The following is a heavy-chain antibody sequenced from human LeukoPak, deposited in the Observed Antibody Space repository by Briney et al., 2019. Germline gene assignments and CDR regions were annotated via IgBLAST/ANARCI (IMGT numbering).Heavy chain of an antibody. CDR3: ARGGPYYDILTGYKPIDY. J-gene: IGHJ4*02. CDR1: GGSFSGYY. V-gene: IGHV4-34*01. Sequence: SETLSLTCAVYGGSFSGYYWSWIRQPPGKGLEWIGEINHSGSTNYNPSLKSRVTISVDTSKNQFSLKLSSVTAADTAVYYCARGGPYYDILTGYKPIDYWGQGTLVTVSS. D-gene: IGHD3-9*01. CDR2: INHSGST.